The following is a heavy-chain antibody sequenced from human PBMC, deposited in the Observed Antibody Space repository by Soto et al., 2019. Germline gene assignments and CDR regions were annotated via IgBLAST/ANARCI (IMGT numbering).Heavy chain of an antibody. CDR3: AKVGDFWSGYSIYYYYYYMDV. CDR2: ISGSGGST. CDR1: GFTFSSYA. V-gene: IGHV3-23*01. D-gene: IGHD3-3*01. J-gene: IGHJ6*03. Sequence: GGSLRLSCAASGFTFSSYAMSWVRLAPGKGLEWVSAISGSGGSTYYADSVKGRFTISRDNSKNTLYLQMNSLRAEDTAVYYCAKVGDFWSGYSIYYYYYYMDVWGKGTTVTVSS.